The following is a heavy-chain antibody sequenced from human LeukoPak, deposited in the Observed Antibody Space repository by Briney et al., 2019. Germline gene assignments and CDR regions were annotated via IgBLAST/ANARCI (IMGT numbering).Heavy chain of an antibody. D-gene: IGHD5-18*01. Sequence: PSETLSLTCTVSGGSISTYYWNWTRQPPGKGLEWIGYIYHSGSTNYNPSLQSRVTISVDTSKNQFSLKLSSVTAADTAVYYCATRPRGYSYGTNWFDPWGQGTLVTVSS. CDR1: GGSISTYY. J-gene: IGHJ5*02. CDR2: IYHSGST. CDR3: ATRPRGYSYGTNWFDP. V-gene: IGHV4-59*08.